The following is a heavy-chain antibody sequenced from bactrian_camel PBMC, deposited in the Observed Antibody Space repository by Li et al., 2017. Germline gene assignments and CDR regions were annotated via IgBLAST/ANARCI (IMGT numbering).Heavy chain of an antibody. CDR2: INSGGTST. D-gene: IGHD6*01. J-gene: IGHJ4*01. V-gene: IGHV3S40*01. CDR1: GGIFTNYD. Sequence: VQLVESGGGSVQAGGSLRLSCVVSGGIFTNYDMTWVRQAPGKGLEWVSSINSGGTSTYYADSVKGRFTVSRDNAKNTLALQMNSLKSEDTAVYYCAARSYTVLGGCEGSQGYAYGQGTQVTVS.